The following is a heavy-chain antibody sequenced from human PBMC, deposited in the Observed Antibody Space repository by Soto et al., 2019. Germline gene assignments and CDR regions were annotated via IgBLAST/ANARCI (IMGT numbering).Heavy chain of an antibody. CDR1: GFTVSSNY. CDR2: IYSGGST. D-gene: IGHD3-10*01. Sequence: GGSLRLSCAASGFTVSSNYMSWVRQAPGKGLEWVSVIYSGGSTYYADSVKGRFTIYRANSKNTLYLQMNSLRAEDTAVYYCARFGPYYYGSGSDAFDIWGQGTMVTVSS. V-gene: IGHV3-66*01. J-gene: IGHJ3*02. CDR3: ARFGPYYYGSGSDAFDI.